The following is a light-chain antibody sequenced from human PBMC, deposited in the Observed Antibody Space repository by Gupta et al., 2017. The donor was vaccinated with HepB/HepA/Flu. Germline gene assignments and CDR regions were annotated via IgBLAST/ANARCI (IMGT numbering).Light chain of an antibody. CDR3: QQYKDFPT. CDR2: RAS. J-gene: IGKJ4*01. Sequence: DIRMTQSPSTLSVYVGDTVTITCRASQNVDNWVAWYQQKPGKGPKLLIHRASNLQSGVPSRFSGSGSGTEFIFTISRLQPDDFATYYCQQYKDFPTFGGGTKVEI. CDR1: QNVDNW. V-gene: IGKV1-5*03.